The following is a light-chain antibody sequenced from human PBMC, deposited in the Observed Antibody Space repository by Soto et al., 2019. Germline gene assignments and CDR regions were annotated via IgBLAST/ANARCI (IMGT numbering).Light chain of an antibody. Sequence: QSVLTQPPSASGSPGQSVTISCTGTSTDVGEYNYVSWYQHHPGKAPKLLIYEVFRRPSGVPDRFSGSESGNTASLTVSGLQAEDEADYYCSSYAGRDSWRFGGGTKLTVL. CDR3: SSYAGRDSWR. CDR1: STDVGEYNY. V-gene: IGLV2-8*01. J-gene: IGLJ3*02. CDR2: EVF.